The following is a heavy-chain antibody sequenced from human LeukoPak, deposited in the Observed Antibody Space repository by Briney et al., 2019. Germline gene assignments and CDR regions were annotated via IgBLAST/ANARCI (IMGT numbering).Heavy chain of an antibody. CDR3: ARDRGGDTRHYLDY. V-gene: IGHV3-48*02. D-gene: IGHD2-21*02. CDR2: IGSSLNTK. Sequence: GGSLRLSCAASGFTFSTFSMNWVRQPPGKGLEWVSYIGSSLNTKYYADSVKGRFTIYRDNAKNSLYLQMNSLRDEDTAVYYCARDRGGDTRHYLDYWGQGTLVTVSS. CDR1: GFTFSTFS. J-gene: IGHJ4*02.